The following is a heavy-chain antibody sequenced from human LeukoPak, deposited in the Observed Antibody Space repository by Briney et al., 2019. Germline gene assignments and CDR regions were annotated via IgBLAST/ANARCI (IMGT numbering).Heavy chain of an antibody. CDR2: ISYDGSNK. CDR1: GFTFSSYA. J-gene: IGHJ1*01. Sequence: PGGSLRLSCAASGFTFSSYAMHWVRQAPGKGLEWVAFISYDGSNKYYADSVKGRFTISRDNSKNTLYLQMNSLRAEDTAVYYCASPTVPYRTLDEGYFQHWGQGTLVTVSS. CDR3: ASPTVPYRTLDEGYFQH. D-gene: IGHD1-26*01. V-gene: IGHV3-30-3*01.